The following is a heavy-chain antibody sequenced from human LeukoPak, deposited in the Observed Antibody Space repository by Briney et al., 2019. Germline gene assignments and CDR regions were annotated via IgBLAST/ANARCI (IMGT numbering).Heavy chain of an antibody. CDR2: IIPILGIA. V-gene: IGHV1-69*02. D-gene: IGHD3-22*01. Sequence: SVKVSCKASGGTFSSYTISWVRQAPGQGLEWMGRIIPILGIANYAQKFQGRVTITADKSTSTAYMELSGLRSEDTAVYYCARASDYYDSSGQFDYWGQGTLVTVSS. CDR1: GGTFSSYT. CDR3: ARASDYYDSSGQFDY. J-gene: IGHJ4*02.